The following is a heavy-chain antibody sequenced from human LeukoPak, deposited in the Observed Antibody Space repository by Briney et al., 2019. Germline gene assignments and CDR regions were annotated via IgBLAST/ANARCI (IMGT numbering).Heavy chain of an antibody. J-gene: IGHJ5*02. V-gene: IGHV1-69*13. Sequence: SVKVSCKASGGTFSSYAISWVRQAPGQGLEWMGGIIPIFGTANYAQKFQGRVTITVDESTSTAYMELSSLRSEDTAVYYCARLEESVVVSGWTNNWFDPWGQGTLVTVSS. CDR2: IIPIFGTA. D-gene: IGHD1-1*01. CDR1: GGTFSSYA. CDR3: ARLEESVVVSGWTNNWFDP.